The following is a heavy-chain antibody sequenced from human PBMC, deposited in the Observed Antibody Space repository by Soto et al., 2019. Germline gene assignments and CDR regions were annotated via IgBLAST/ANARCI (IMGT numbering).Heavy chain of an antibody. CDR1: GYRFTNSW. CDR2: IDPSDSYT. J-gene: IGHJ4*02. V-gene: IGHV5-10-1*01. Sequence: LGESLKISCQGSGYRFTNSWITWVRQMPGKGLEWMGRIDPSDSYTNYSPSFQGHVTIPVDKSISTAYLQWSSLKASDTAIYYCARLGYGYYFDYWGQGTLVTVSS. D-gene: IGHD1-1*01. CDR3: ARLGYGYYFDY.